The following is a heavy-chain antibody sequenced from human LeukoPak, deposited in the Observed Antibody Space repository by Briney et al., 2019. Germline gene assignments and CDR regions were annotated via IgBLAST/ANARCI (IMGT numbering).Heavy chain of an antibody. CDR2: IWYDGSNI. V-gene: IGHV3-33*01. D-gene: IGHD2-8*02. CDR1: GFTFSSYG. J-gene: IGHJ4*02. Sequence: GGSLRLSCAASGFTFSSYGMHWVRQAPDKGLEWVAVIWYDGSNIQYGDSVKGRFTISRDNFENTLYLQMNNLRAEDTAVYSCVRTPVTGGSGTFYFDYWGQGALVTVSS. CDR3: VRTPVTGGSGTFYFDY.